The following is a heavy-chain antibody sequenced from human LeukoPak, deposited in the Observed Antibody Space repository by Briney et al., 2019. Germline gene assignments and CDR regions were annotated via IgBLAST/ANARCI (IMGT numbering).Heavy chain of an antibody. Sequence: SETLSLTCTVSGYSISSGYYWGWIRQPPGKGLEWIGSIYYSGSTYYNPSLKSRVTISVDTSKNQFSLKLSSVTAADTAIYYCARDPYSGSYGAYYYYYMDVWGKGTTVTISS. D-gene: IGHD1-26*01. CDR1: GYSISSGYY. CDR3: ARDPYSGSYGAYYYYYMDV. J-gene: IGHJ6*03. CDR2: IYYSGST. V-gene: IGHV4-38-2*02.